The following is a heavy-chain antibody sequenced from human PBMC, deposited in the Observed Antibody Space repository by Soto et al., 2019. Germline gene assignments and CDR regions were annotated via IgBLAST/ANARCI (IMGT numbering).Heavy chain of an antibody. CDR3: ARGPPHPTRRTSPIDL. CDR1: GGSFSGYY. CDR2: INHSGST. D-gene: IGHD1-7*01. J-gene: IGHJ2*01. Sequence: QVQLQQWGAGLLKPSETLSLTCAVYGGSFSGYYWSWIRQPPGKGLEWIGEINHSGSTNYNPSLKSRVTISVDTSKNQFSLKLSSVTAADTAVYYCARGPPHPTRRTSPIDLWGRGTLVTVSS. V-gene: IGHV4-34*01.